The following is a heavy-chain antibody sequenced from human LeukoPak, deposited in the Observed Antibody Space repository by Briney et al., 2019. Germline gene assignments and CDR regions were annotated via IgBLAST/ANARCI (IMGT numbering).Heavy chain of an antibody. J-gene: IGHJ4*02. CDR3: ARENYGSGSPAPDLFDY. CDR1: GGSFSGYY. Sequence: PSETLSLTCAVYGGSFSGYYWSWIRQPPGKGLEWIGEINHSGSTNYNPSLKSRVTISVDTSKNQFSLKLSSVTAADTAVYYCARENYGSGSPAPDLFDYWGQGTLVTVSS. D-gene: IGHD3-10*01. CDR2: INHSGST. V-gene: IGHV4-34*01.